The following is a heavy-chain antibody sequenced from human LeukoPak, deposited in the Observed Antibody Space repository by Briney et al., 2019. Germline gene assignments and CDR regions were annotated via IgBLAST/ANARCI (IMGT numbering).Heavy chain of an antibody. CDR3: ARDKDVGATLLDY. V-gene: IGHV3-7*01. J-gene: IGHJ4*02. D-gene: IGHD1-26*01. CDR2: IKQDGSEK. Sequence: PGGSLRLSCAASGFTFSSYAMSWVRQAPGKGLEWVANIKQDGSEKYYVDSVKGRFTISRDNAKNSLYLQMNSLRAEDTAVYYCARDKDVGATLLDYWGQGTLVTVSS. CDR1: GFTFSSYA.